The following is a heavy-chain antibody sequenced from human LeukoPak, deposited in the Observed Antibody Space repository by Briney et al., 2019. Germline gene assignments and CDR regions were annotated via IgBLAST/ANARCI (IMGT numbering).Heavy chain of an antibody. CDR3: ARVGTGGIYAFDI. J-gene: IGHJ3*02. Sequence: SETLSLTCSVAGVSISSYYWSWIRQPAGKGLEWIGHNYDSGRTNYNPSLKSRVIMSVDTSKNQFSLKVTSVTAADTAVYYCARVGTGGIYAFDIWGQGTMVTVSS. CDR1: GVSISSYY. D-gene: IGHD2-8*02. V-gene: IGHV4-4*07. CDR2: NYDSGRT.